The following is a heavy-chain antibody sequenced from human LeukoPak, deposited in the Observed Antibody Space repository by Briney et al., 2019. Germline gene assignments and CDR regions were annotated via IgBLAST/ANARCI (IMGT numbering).Heavy chain of an antibody. CDR3: ARGSPPRRNYDSRGYYSYYFDY. D-gene: IGHD3-22*01. V-gene: IGHV1-18*01. Sequence: ASVKVSCKASGYTFTSYAMHWVRQAPGQRLEWMGWISAYNGNTNYAQKLQGRVTMTTDTSTSTVYMELRSLRSDDTAVYYCARGSPPRRNYDSRGYYSYYFDYWGQGTLVTVSS. CDR2: ISAYNGNT. CDR1: GYTFTSYA. J-gene: IGHJ4*02.